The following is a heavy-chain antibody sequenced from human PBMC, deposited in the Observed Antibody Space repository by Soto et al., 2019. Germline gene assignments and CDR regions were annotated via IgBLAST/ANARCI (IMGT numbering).Heavy chain of an antibody. D-gene: IGHD2-15*01. CDR2: IIPIFGTA. V-gene: IGHV1-69*01. CDR1: GGTFSSYA. CDR3: ARDPGYCSGGSCSLLFYF. J-gene: IGHJ4*02. Sequence: QVQLVQSGAEVKKPGSSVKVSCKASGGTFSSYAISWVRQAPGQGLEWTGGIIPIFGTANYAQKFQGRVTITADESTSTAYMELSSLRSEDTAVYYCARDPGYCSGGSCSLLFYFWGQGTLVTVSS.